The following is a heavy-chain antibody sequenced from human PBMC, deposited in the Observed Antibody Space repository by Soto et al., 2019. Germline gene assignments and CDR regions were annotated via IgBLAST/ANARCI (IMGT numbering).Heavy chain of an antibody. D-gene: IGHD3-16*02. V-gene: IGHV3-33*01. CDR1: GFTFSSYG. CDR2: IWYDGSNK. Sequence: QVQLVESGGGVVQPGRSLRLSCAASGFTFSSYGMHWVRQAPGKGLEWVAVIWYDGSNKYYADSVKGRFTISRDNSKNTLYLQMNSLRAEDTAVYYCARDIDYVWGSYRLAIYYYGMDVWGQGTTVTVSS. CDR3: ARDIDYVWGSYRLAIYYYGMDV. J-gene: IGHJ6*02.